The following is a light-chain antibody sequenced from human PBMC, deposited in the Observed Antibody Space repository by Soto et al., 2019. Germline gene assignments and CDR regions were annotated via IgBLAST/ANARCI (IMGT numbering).Light chain of an antibody. V-gene: IGKV3-11*01. J-gene: IGKJ1*01. CDR1: QSFRGL. Sequence: EVVLTQSPVTLSLSPGERATLSCRASQSFRGLLAWYQQKPGQAPRLLIYDAYNRATGIPPRFSGSGSGTDFTLTISSLEPEDSAVYYCQQYDDWPTTFGQGTKVDIK. CDR2: DAY. CDR3: QQYDDWPTT.